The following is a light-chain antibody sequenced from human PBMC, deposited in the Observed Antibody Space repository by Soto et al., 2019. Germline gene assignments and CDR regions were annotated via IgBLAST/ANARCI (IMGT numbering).Light chain of an antibody. CDR1: SGSIASNY. CDR3: QSYDTSNVV. V-gene: IGLV6-57*04. J-gene: IGLJ3*02. CDR2: EDN. Sequence: NFMLTQPHSVSESPGKTVTISCTRSSGSIASNYVQWYQQRPGSAPTTVIYEDNRRPSGVPDRFSGSIDRSSNSASLTISGLKTEDETDYYCQSYDTSNVVFGGGTKLTV.